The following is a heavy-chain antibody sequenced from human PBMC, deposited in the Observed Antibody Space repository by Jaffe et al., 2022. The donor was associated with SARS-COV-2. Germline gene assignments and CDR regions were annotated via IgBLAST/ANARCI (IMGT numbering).Heavy chain of an antibody. D-gene: IGHD2-21*01. CDR1: GFTFSDYA. CDR2: ISGTGTHT. J-gene: IGHJ6*03. V-gene: IGHV3-23*04. Sequence: EVQLVESGGALVQPGGSLRLSCAASGFTFSDYAMSWVRQTPGKGLEWVSGISGTGTHTYYADSVKGRLTVSRDNSKNTLYLQVSSLSAEDTAIYYCAKCGGWPAYDYYMDVWGKGTTVTVSS. CDR3: AKCGGWPAYDYYMDV.